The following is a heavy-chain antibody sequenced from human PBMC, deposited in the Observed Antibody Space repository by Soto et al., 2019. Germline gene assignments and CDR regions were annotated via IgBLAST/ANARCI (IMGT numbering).Heavy chain of an antibody. J-gene: IGHJ6*02. CDR2: VSGRGADK. V-gene: IGHV3-23*01. Sequence: EMDLLESGGGLVQPGGSLKLSCAASGFTFSSYTMNWVRQAPGKGLEWVSGVSGRGADKFYADSVKGRFTISRDNSNNALFLQMNSLRIEDTALYYCARGDRGGSGSPASYYYSGLDVWGQGTTVTVS. CDR3: ARGDRGGSGSPASYYYSGLDV. D-gene: IGHD3-10*01. CDR1: GFTFSSYT.